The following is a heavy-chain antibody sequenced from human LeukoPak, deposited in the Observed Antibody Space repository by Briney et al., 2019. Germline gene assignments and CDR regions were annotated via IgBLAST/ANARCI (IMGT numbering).Heavy chain of an antibody. D-gene: IGHD4-23*01. Sequence: PGGSLRLSCAASGFTFSSYSMNWVRQAPGKGLEWVSSISSSSSYIYYADSVKGRFTISRDNAKNSLYLQMNSLRAEDTAVYYCARDNSLTPVDYWGQGTLVSVSS. CDR3: ARDNSLTPVDY. CDR2: ISSSSSYI. CDR1: GFTFSSYS. V-gene: IGHV3-21*01. J-gene: IGHJ4*02.